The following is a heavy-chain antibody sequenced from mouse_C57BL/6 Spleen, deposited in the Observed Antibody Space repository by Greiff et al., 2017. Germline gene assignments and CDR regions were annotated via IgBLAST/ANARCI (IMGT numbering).Heavy chain of an antibody. D-gene: IGHD4-1*01. Sequence: VQLQQSGPELVKPGASVKISCKASGYTFTDYYMNWVKQSHGKSLEWIGDINPNNGGTSYNQKFKGKATLTVDKSSSTAYMELRSLTSEDSAVYYCAKLTGTVFDYWGQGTTLTVSS. CDR2: INPNNGGT. V-gene: IGHV1-26*01. J-gene: IGHJ2*01. CDR1: GYTFTDYY. CDR3: AKLTGTVFDY.